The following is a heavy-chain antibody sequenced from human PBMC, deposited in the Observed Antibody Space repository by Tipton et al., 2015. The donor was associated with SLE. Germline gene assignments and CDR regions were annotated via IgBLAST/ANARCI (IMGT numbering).Heavy chain of an antibody. CDR1: GFTFSNYW. J-gene: IGHJ4*02. D-gene: IGHD3-3*01. V-gene: IGHV3-7*01. Sequence: GSLRLSCAASGFTFSNYWMNWVRQAPGKGLEWVANIKQDGSERYYVESVKGRFTISRDNAKNSLYLQMNSLRAEDTAVYYCARAHYDFRSYNLDYWGQGTLVTVSS. CDR3: ARAHYDFRSYNLDY. CDR2: IKQDGSER.